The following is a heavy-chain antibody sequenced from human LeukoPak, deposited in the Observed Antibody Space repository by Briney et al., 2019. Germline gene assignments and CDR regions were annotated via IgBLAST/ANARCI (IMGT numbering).Heavy chain of an antibody. CDR1: GFTFSSYA. D-gene: IGHD1-14*01. Sequence: PGRSLRLSCAASGFTFSSYAMHWVRQAPGKGLEWVAVISYDGSNKYYADSVKGRFTISRDNSKNTLYLQMNSLRAEDTAVYYCARVANLFLPGPFDYWGQGTLVTVSS. V-gene: IGHV3-30-3*01. CDR2: ISYDGSNK. J-gene: IGHJ4*02. CDR3: ARVANLFLPGPFDY.